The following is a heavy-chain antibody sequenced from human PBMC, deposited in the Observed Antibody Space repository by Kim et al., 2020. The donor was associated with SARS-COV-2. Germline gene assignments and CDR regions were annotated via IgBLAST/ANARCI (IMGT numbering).Heavy chain of an antibody. J-gene: IGHJ6*02. D-gene: IGHD1-26*01. Sequence: ADSVKGRSTISRDNAKNSLYLQMNSLRAEDTAVYYCARDPGLGGANGMDVWGQGTTVTVSS. V-gene: IGHV3-21*01. CDR3: ARDPGLGGANGMDV.